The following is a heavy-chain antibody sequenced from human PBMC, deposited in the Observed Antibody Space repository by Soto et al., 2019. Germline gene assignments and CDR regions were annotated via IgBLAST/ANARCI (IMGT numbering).Heavy chain of an antibody. J-gene: IGHJ4*02. CDR2: IIPIFGTA. V-gene: IGHV1-69*01. CDR3: ARDLGSSSWSSNPEVDY. CDR1: GGTFSSYA. Sequence: QVQLVQSGAEVKKPGSSVKVSCKASGGTFSSYAISWVRQAPGQGLEWVGGIIPIFGTANYAQKFKGRVTITADESTSTAYMELSSLRSEDTAVYYCARDLGSSSWSSNPEVDYWGQGTLVTVSS. D-gene: IGHD6-13*01.